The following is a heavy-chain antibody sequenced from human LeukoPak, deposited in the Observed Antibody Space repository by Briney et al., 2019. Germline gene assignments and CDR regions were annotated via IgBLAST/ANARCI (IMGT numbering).Heavy chain of an antibody. V-gene: IGHV3-74*01. CDR3: VREYCGGDCYTDF. CDR1: GFTFSIYW. Sequence: PGGSLRLSCAASGFTFSIYWMHWVRHTPGKGLEWVSRLNSDGSVTNYADSVKGRFTISRDNAKNTLFLQMNSLRAEDTALYYCVREYCGGDCYTDFWGQGTLVTGSS. D-gene: IGHD2-21*02. CDR2: LNSDGSVT. J-gene: IGHJ4*02.